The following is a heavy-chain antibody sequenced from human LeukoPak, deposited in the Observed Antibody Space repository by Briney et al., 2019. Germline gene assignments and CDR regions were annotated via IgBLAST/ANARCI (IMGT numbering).Heavy chain of an antibody. D-gene: IGHD3-10*01. CDR2: IYPNSGGT. J-gene: IGHJ4*02. CDR3: ARGPNTYYYGSGSYDY. V-gene: IGHV1-2*02. CDR1: GYTFTGYY. Sequence: ASVKVSCKASGYTFTGYYMHWVRQAPGQGLEWMGWIYPNSGGTNYAQKFQGRVTMTRDTSISTAYMELSRLRSDDTAVYYCARGPNTYYYGSGSYDYWGQGTLVTVSS.